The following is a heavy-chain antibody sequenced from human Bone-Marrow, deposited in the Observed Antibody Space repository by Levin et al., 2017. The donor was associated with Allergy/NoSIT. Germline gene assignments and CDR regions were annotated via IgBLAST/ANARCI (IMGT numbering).Heavy chain of an antibody. CDR2: MNPKSGDT. D-gene: IGHD3-10*01. Sequence: ASVKVSCKASGYTFTSFDVNWVRQAAGQGLEWMGWMNPKSGDTAYGPEFQGRVTLTRDTSISTAYLELNNMRSDDSAVYYCAVTTGQYYYGSGAYYNRKDAFDIWGQGTMVTVSS. CDR1: GYTFTSFD. J-gene: IGHJ3*02. V-gene: IGHV1-8*01. CDR3: AVTTGQYYYGSGAYYNRKDAFDI.